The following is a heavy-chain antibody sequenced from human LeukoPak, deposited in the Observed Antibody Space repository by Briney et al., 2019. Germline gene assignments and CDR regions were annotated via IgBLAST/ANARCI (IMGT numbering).Heavy chain of an antibody. CDR3: ANEGYSSSWSGNKIDY. J-gene: IGHJ4*02. CDR1: GGSISSSSYY. Sequence: SETLSLTCTVSGGSISSSSYYWGWIRQPPGKGLEWIGSIYYSGSTYYNPSLKSRVTISVDTSKNQFSLKLSSVTAADTAVYYCANEGYSSSWSGNKIDYWGQGTLVTVSS. V-gene: IGHV4-39*01. CDR2: IYYSGST. D-gene: IGHD6-13*01.